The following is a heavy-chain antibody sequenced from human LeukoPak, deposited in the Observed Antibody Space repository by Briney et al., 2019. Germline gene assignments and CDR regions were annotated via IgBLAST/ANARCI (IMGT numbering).Heavy chain of an antibody. V-gene: IGHV3-74*01. CDR3: ARDSRRIVGAGEFRY. CDR1: GFTFSSYW. J-gene: IGHJ4*02. CDR2: INSDGSST. D-gene: IGHD1-26*01. Sequence: GGSLRLSCAASGFTFSSYWMHWIRQAPGKGLVWVSGINSDGSSTSYADSVKGRFTISRDNAKNTLYLQMNSLRAEDTAVYYCARDSRRIVGAGEFRYWGQGTLVTVSS.